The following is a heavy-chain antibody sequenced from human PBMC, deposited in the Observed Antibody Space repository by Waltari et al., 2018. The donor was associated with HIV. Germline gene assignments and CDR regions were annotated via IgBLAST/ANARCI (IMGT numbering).Heavy chain of an antibody. CDR2: ISDSGRST. J-gene: IGHJ2*01. D-gene: IGHD6-25*01. CDR1: GVRFSEYA. Sequence: GQLLESGGGVVQRGGSLRLWGGASGVRFSEYALSWGRQAPGKGPELIACISDSGRSTYYTDSVRCRFTISRDGSKSTVYLQMNGLRVDDTAVYYCAARGFSRWGRGTLVTVSS. CDR3: AARGFSR. V-gene: IGHV3-23*01.